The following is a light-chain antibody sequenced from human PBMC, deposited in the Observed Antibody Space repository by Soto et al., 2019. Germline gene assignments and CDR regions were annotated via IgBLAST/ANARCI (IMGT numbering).Light chain of an antibody. CDR1: QDIGHS. J-gene: IGKJ4*01. V-gene: IGKV1-27*01. CDR3: QKYDSAPLP. Sequence: IKMTQAPSSLSASVGDRVTITCRACQDIGHSLAWYQQKPGKPIQLLIYGASTLHSGVPSRFSGSGSGTDFTLTISSLQPEDVATYYCQKYDSAPLPFGGGTKVDIK. CDR2: GAS.